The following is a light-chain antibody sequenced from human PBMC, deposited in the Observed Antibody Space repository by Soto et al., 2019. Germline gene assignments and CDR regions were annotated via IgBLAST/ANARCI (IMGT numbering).Light chain of an antibody. J-gene: IGLJ2*01. CDR2: SNN. CDR3: ETWDDSLTGVV. CDR1: NSNIGKND. Sequence: QSVLTQPPSVSGTPGQRVTISCSGSNSNIGKNDVYWYRHLPGTAPRLLIFSNNQRPSGVPDRFSGSTSGTSASLAISGLQSEDEADYYCETWDDSLTGVVFGGGTKLTVL. V-gene: IGLV1-44*01.